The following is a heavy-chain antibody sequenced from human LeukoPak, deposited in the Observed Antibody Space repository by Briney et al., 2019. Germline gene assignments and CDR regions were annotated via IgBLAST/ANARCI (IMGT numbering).Heavy chain of an antibody. V-gene: IGHV3-23*01. CDR1: GFTFTSYS. CDR2: ISGGGGST. D-gene: IGHD1-26*01. CDR3: AKGGKWDVTPFDY. J-gene: IGHJ4*02. Sequence: GGSLRLSCAASGFTFTSYSMNWVRQAPGKGLEWVSTISGGGGSTYYADSVKGRFTISRDNSKNTLYLQVNSLRAEDTAIYYCAKGGKWDVTPFDYWGQGTLVTVSS.